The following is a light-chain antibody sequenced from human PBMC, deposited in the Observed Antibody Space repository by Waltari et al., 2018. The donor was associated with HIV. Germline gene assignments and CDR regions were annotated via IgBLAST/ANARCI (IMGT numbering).Light chain of an antibody. Sequence: AIQMTQSPSSLSASVGHRVTITCRASQGIGHDLGWYQQKPGKAPKLLIYATSNLHSGVPSRFSGSGADTNFTLTINSLQPDDFATYFCLQTHSYTLTFGGGTNV. J-gene: IGKJ4*01. CDR1: QGIGHD. V-gene: IGKV1-6*01. CDR2: ATS. CDR3: LQTHSYTLT.